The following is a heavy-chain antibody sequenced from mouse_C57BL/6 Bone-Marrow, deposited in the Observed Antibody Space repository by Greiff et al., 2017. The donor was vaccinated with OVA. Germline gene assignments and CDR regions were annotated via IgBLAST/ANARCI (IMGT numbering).Heavy chain of an antibody. J-gene: IGHJ2*01. CDR1: GYAFTNYL. D-gene: IGHD4-1*01. CDR3: ARELGRPLDY. Sequence: VMLVESGAELVRPGTSVKVSCKASGYAFTNYLIEWVKQRPGQGLEWIGVINPGSGGTNYNEKFKGKATLTADKSSSTAYMQLSSLTSEDSAVYFCARELGRPLDYWGQGTTLTVSS. CDR2: INPGSGGT. V-gene: IGHV1-54*01.